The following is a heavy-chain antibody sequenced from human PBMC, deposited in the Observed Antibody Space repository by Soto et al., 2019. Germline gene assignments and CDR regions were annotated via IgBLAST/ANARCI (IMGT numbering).Heavy chain of an antibody. CDR1: GGSFSGYY. V-gene: IGHV4-34*01. J-gene: IGHJ3*02. CDR2: INHSGST. Sequence: PSETLSLTCAVYGGSFSGYYWSWIRQPPGKGLEWIGEINHSGSTNYNPSLKSRVTISVDTSKNQFSLKLSSVTAADTAVYYCARGLNYDILTGYYMPPDAFDIWGQGTVVTVSS. D-gene: IGHD3-9*01. CDR3: ARGLNYDILTGYYMPPDAFDI.